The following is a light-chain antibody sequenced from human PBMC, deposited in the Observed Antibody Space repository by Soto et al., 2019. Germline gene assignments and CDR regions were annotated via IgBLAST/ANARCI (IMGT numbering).Light chain of an antibody. CDR1: SSNIGAGYD. Sequence: QPVLTQPPSVSGAPGQRVTNSCTGSSSNIGAGYDVHWYQQLPGTAPKLLIYGNSNRPSGVPDRFSGSKSGTSASLAITGLQAEDEADYYCQSYDSSLSGVVFGGGTKVTVL. CDR3: QSYDSSLSGVV. J-gene: IGLJ2*01. V-gene: IGLV1-40*01. CDR2: GNS.